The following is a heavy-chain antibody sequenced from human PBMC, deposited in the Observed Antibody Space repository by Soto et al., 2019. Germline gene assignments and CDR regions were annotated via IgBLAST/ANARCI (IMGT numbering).Heavy chain of an antibody. D-gene: IGHD3-16*01. Sequence: GGSLRLSCAASGFTFSMYWMHWVRQVPGKGPERVSRINDDGISTNYADSVKGRFTISRDNAKNTLYLQMNAMRVGDTGVYYFTRGARPTSTYTGAFWGQGTLVTVSS. V-gene: IGHV3-74*01. CDR1: GFTFSMYW. CDR3: TRGARPTSTYTGAF. J-gene: IGHJ4*02. CDR2: INDDGIST.